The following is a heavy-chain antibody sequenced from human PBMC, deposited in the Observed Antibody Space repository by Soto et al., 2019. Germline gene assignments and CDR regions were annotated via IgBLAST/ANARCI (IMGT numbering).Heavy chain of an antibody. CDR2: INIDGTTT. CDR1: GFTFSSYW. D-gene: IGHD1-26*01. Sequence: PGGSLRLSCAASGFTFSSYWMHWVRQAPGKGLVRVPRINIDGTTTTYADSVKGRSTISRDNAKNTLYLQMNSLRAEDTAVYYCARGYSGSFTGGQGTLVTGSS. V-gene: IGHV3-74*01. J-gene: IGHJ4*02. CDR3: ARGYSGSFT.